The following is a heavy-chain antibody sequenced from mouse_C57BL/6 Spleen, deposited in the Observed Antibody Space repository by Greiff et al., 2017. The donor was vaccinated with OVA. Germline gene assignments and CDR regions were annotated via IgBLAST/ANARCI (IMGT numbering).Heavy chain of an antibody. D-gene: IGHD2-3*01. Sequence: QVHVKQSGAELVRPGASVKLSCKASGYTFTDYYINWVKQRPGQGLEWIARIYPGSGKTHYNEKFKGKATLTAEKSSSTAYMQLSSLISEDSAVYFCARSGDGYYYYAMDYWGQGTSVTVSS. CDR3: ARSGDGYYYYAMDY. V-gene: IGHV1-76*01. CDR2: IYPGSGKT. J-gene: IGHJ4*01. CDR1: GYTFTDYY.